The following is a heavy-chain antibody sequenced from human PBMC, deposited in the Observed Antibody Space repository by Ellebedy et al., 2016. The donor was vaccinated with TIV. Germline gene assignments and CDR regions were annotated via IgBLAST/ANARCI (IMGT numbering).Heavy chain of an antibody. D-gene: IGHD2/OR15-2a*01. J-gene: IGHJ4*02. CDR1: GFTFDDNG. CDR3: AKGEYYFDS. CDR2: ISWDGSNT. V-gene: IGHV3-43D*03. Sequence: GESLKISCVASGFTFDDNGMHWVRQAPGKGLDWVALISWDGSNTHYADSVKGRFTISRDNSKNSLYLEMNSLRVEDTAFYYCAKGEYYFDSWGLGTLVTVSS.